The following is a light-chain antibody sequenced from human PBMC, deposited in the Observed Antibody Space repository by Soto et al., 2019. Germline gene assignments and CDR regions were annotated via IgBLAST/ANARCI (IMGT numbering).Light chain of an antibody. Sequence: EIVLTQSPASLSVSPGERATLSCRASQSVRSKVAWYQQKPGQAPSLVIYDTYIRATGIPARFSGSGFGTEFTHTIRSFQPEDCAAYSCEQYDNGFSITFGQGTRLEIK. J-gene: IGKJ5*01. CDR1: QSVRSK. V-gene: IGKV3-15*01. CDR3: EQYDNGFSIT. CDR2: DTY.